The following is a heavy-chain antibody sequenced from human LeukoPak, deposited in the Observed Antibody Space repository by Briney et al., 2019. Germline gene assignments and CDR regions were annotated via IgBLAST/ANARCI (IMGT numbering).Heavy chain of an antibody. CDR1: GYSVSSDHY. Sequence: SETLSLTCSVSGYSVSSDHYWGWIRQPPGKGLEWIGTVYHAGSNYSNPSLESRLTISMDTSKNQYSLKLTSVTVADTAVYYCARTYWAHDAFDIWGQGTMVTVSS. V-gene: IGHV4-38-2*01. CDR3: ARTYWAHDAFDI. J-gene: IGHJ3*02. D-gene: IGHD2-8*02. CDR2: VYHAGSN.